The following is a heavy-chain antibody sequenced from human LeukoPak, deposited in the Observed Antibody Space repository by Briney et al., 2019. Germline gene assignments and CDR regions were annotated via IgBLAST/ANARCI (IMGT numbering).Heavy chain of an antibody. J-gene: IGHJ5*02. V-gene: IGHV1-2*06. CDR3: ARDSDTNGGGS. Sequence: ASVKVSCKASGYTFIGYYIHWVRQAPGQGLEWMGRINPSSGGTNFAQKFQGRVTMTRDMSISTAYVELTGLRSDDTAVYYCARDSDTNGGGSWGQGTLVTVSS. CDR2: INPSSGGT. CDR1: GYTFIGYY. D-gene: IGHD2-8*01.